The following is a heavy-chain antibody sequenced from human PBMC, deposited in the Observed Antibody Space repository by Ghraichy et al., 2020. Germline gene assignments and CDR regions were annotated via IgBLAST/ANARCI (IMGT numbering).Heavy chain of an antibody. CDR2: ISYDGSNK. Sequence: GESLNISCAASGFTFSSYGMHWVRQAPGKGLEWVAVISYDGSNKYYADSVKGRFTISRDNSKNTLYLQMNSLRAEDTAVYYCAKNLRETKFLEWLSSYYYYGMDVWGQGTTVTVSS. D-gene: IGHD3-3*01. V-gene: IGHV3-30*18. CDR1: GFTFSSYG. CDR3: AKNLRETKFLEWLSSYYYYGMDV. J-gene: IGHJ6*02.